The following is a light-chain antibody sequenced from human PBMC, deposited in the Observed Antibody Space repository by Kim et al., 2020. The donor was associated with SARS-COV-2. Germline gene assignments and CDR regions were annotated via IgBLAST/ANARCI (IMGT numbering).Light chain of an antibody. V-gene: IGKV1-5*01. CDR2: DAS. CDR3: QQYNSYWT. CDR1: QTIGSY. J-gene: IGKJ1*01. Sequence: SASVGDRVTITCRASQTIGSYLAWYQQKPGTAPRLLIYDASSLESGVPSRFSGSGSGTEFTLTISSLQTDDFATYFCQQYNSYWTFGQGTKVDIK.